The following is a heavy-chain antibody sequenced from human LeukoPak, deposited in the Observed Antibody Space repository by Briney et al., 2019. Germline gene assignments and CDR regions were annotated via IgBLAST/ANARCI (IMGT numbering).Heavy chain of an antibody. Sequence: PGGSLRLSCAASGFTFSGSAMHWVRQASGKGLEWVGRIRSKANSYATAYAASVKGRFTISRDDSKNTAYLQINSLKTEDTAVYYCTPSLYDILTGSDYWGQGTLVTVSS. CDR1: GFTFSGSA. V-gene: IGHV3-73*01. D-gene: IGHD3-9*01. J-gene: IGHJ4*02. CDR3: TPSLYDILTGSDY. CDR2: IRSKANSYAT.